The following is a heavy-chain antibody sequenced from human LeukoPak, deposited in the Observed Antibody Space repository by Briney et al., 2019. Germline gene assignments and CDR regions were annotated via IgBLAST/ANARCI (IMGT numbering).Heavy chain of an antibody. J-gene: IGHJ4*02. Sequence: GGSLRLSCAASGFSFSSYWMTWVRQAPGKGLEWVAVISYDGSNKYYADSVKGRFTISRDNSKNTLYLQMNSLRAEDTAVYYCARDVSYFDYWGQGTLVTVSS. CDR2: ISYDGSNK. V-gene: IGHV3-30-3*01. CDR1: GFSFSSYW. CDR3: ARDVSYFDY.